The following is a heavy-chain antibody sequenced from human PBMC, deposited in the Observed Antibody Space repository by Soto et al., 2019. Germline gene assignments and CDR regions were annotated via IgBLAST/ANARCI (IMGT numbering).Heavy chain of an antibody. D-gene: IGHD6-6*01. CDR3: ARLRSIAAWYDAFDI. Sequence: PSETLSLTCTFSGGSISSYYWIWIRQPPGKGLEWIGYIYYSGSTNYNPSLKSRVTISVDTSKNQFSLKLSSVTAADTAVYYCARLRSIAAWYDAFDIWGQGTMVTVSS. CDR1: GGSISSYY. J-gene: IGHJ3*02. V-gene: IGHV4-59*08. CDR2: IYYSGST.